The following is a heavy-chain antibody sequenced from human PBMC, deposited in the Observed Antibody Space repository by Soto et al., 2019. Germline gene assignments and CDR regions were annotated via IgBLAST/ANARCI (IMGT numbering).Heavy chain of an antibody. V-gene: IGHV3-23*01. Sequence: GGSLRLSCAASGFTFSSYAMSWVSQDPGKGLEWGSAISVSGGSTYYSDSVKGRFTISRDNSKNTLYLQMNSLRAEDTAVYYCARGVAPSGSPFDYWGQGTLVTVSS. CDR1: GFTFSSYA. J-gene: IGHJ4*02. CDR3: ARGVAPSGSPFDY. D-gene: IGHD6-13*01. CDR2: ISVSGGST.